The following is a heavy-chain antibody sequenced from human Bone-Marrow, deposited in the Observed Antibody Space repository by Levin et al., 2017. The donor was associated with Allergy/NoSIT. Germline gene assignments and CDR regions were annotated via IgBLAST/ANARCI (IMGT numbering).Heavy chain of an antibody. V-gene: IGHV3-23*01. CDR1: GFTFSSYA. D-gene: IGHD2/OR15-2a*01. CDR3: AKVYGTGLLFDY. Sequence: SGESLKISCAASGFTFSSYAMSWVRQAPGKGLEWVSAISGSGGSTYYADSVKGRFTISRDNSKNTLYLQMNSLRAEDTAVYYCAKVYGTGLLFDYWGQGTLVTVSS. J-gene: IGHJ4*02. CDR2: ISGSGGST.